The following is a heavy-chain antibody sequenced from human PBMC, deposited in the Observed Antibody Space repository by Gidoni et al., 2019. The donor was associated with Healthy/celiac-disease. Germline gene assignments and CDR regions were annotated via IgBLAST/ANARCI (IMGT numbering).Heavy chain of an antibody. CDR1: GFTFSSYW. CDR2: KKQDGSEK. CDR3: ARIMVRGVGYYYYYGMDV. Sequence: EVQLVESGGGLVQPGGSLRLSCAASGFTFSSYWMSWVRPAPGKGLEWVANKKQDGSEKYYVDSVKGRFTISRDNAKNSLYLQMNSLRAEDTAVYYCARIMVRGVGYYYYYGMDVWGQGTTVTVSS. V-gene: IGHV3-7*01. J-gene: IGHJ6*02. D-gene: IGHD3-10*01.